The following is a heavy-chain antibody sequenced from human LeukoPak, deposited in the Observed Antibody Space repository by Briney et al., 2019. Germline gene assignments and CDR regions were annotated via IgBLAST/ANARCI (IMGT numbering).Heavy chain of an antibody. CDR2: IGAYNGDT. D-gene: IGHD1-26*01. Sequence: ASVKVSCKASGDSLSNHGISWVRQAPGQGLEWMGWIGAYNGDTNYAQKVQGRVTMTTDTSTSTAYMELRSLRSDDTAVYYCARDGTGGATAGFDHWGQGTLVTVSS. CDR3: ARDGTGGATAGFDH. CDR1: GDSLSNHG. J-gene: IGHJ4*02. V-gene: IGHV1-18*01.